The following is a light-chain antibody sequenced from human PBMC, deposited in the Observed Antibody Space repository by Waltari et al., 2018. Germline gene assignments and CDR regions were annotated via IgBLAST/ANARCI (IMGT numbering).Light chain of an antibody. CDR1: SSNFESNY. J-gene: IGLJ3*02. CDR3: GTWDDSLSRPV. Sequence: QSVLTQPPSASGTPGQRVTTSCSGRSSNFESNYTYWYQQFPGTAPKVLMFKNNQRPSGVSDRFSASKSGASASLAISGLRSDDEADYYCGTWDDSLSRPVFGGGTKLTVL. CDR2: KNN. V-gene: IGLV1-47*01.